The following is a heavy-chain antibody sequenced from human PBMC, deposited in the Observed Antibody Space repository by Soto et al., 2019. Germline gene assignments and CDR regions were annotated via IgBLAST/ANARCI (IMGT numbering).Heavy chain of an antibody. CDR3: AREPYYGSGRVDY. V-gene: IGHV4-31*03. D-gene: IGHD3-10*01. J-gene: IGHJ4*02. CDR2: IYYSGST. Sequence: SETLSLTCTVSGGSISSGGYYWSWIRQHPGKGLEWIGYIYYSGSTYYNPSLKSRVTISVDTSKSQFSLKLSSVTAADTAVYYCAREPYYGSGRVDYWGQGTLVTVSS. CDR1: GGSISSGGYY.